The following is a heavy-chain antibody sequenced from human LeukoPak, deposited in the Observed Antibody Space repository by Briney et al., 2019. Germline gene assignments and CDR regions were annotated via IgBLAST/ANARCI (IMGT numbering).Heavy chain of an antibody. V-gene: IGHV1-2*02. Sequence: ASVWVSCKASGYTFDDEYIHWARQAPGLGLEWMGWINPKNGDTNYAQKFQGRVTMTRDTSISTAYMELRRLKSDDSAVYYCARRVQKLVATSWFDPWGQGTLVTVSS. CDR1: GYTFDDEY. D-gene: IGHD5-12*01. CDR3: ARRVQKLVATSWFDP. J-gene: IGHJ5*02. CDR2: INPKNGDT.